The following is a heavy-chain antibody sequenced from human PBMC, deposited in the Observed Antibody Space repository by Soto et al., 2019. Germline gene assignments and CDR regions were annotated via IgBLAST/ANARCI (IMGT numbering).Heavy chain of an antibody. Sequence: PGGSLKISCKGSGYSFTSYWIGWVRQMPGKGLEWMGIIYPGDSDTRYSPSFQGQVTISADKSISTAYLQWSSLKASDTAMYYCARLGAAAGTDYYYGMDVWGQGTTVTVSS. V-gene: IGHV5-51*01. CDR1: GYSFTSYW. CDR2: IYPGDSDT. J-gene: IGHJ6*02. D-gene: IGHD6-13*01. CDR3: ARLGAAAGTDYYYGMDV.